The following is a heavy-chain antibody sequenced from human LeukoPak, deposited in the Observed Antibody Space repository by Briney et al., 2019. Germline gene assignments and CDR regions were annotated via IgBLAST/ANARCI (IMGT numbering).Heavy chain of an antibody. CDR1: GYTFTGYY. Sequence: ASVKVSCKASGYTFTGYYMHWVRQAPGQGLEWMGWINPNSGGTNYAQKFQGRVTMTRDTSISTAYMELSRLRSDDTAVYYCARGLGYDYVWGSYLQGAFDIWGQGTMVTVSS. J-gene: IGHJ3*02. V-gene: IGHV1-2*02. CDR2: INPNSGGT. D-gene: IGHD3-16*01. CDR3: ARGLGYDYVWGSYLQGAFDI.